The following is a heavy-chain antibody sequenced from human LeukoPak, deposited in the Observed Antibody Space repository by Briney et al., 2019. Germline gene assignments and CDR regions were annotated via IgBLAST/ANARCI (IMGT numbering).Heavy chain of an antibody. CDR3: ARGRGYDILTGSNFDY. J-gene: IGHJ4*02. D-gene: IGHD3-9*01. CDR1: GGSFSGYY. CDR2: INHSGST. Sequence: SETPSLTCAVYGGSFSGYYWSWIRQPPGKGLEWIGEINHSGSTNYNPSLKSRVTISVDTSKNQFSLKLSSVTAADTAVYYCARGRGYDILTGSNFDYWGQGTLVTVSS. V-gene: IGHV4-34*01.